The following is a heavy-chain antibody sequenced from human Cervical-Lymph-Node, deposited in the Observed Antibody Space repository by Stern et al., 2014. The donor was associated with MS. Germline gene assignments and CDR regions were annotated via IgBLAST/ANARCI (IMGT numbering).Heavy chain of an antibody. D-gene: IGHD6-13*01. CDR1: GYTFTSYG. CDR3: ARVAAAGGPNALLHDAFDI. J-gene: IGHJ3*02. CDR2: ISAYNGNT. Sequence: QVQLVQSGAEVKKPGASVKVSCKASGYTFTSYGISWVRQAPGQGLEWMGWISAYNGNTTYAQKLQGRVPMTTDTSTSTAYMELRSLRSDDTAVYYCARVAAAGGPNALLHDAFDIWGQGTMVTVSS. V-gene: IGHV1-18*01.